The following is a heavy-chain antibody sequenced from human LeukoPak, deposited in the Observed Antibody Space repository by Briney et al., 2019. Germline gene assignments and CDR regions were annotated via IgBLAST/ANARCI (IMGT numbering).Heavy chain of an antibody. D-gene: IGHD3-10*01. Sequence: PGMSLRLSCVGSGFKFDDYSMHWVRQVPGKGLEWVSGISWSTATIAYADSVKGRFTISRDNAKDSLYLQMNSLRPEDMALYYCAKGGSKGWHADHWGQGTLVTVSS. CDR2: ISWSTATI. V-gene: IGHV3-9*03. CDR1: GFKFDDYS. CDR3: AKGGSKGWHADH. J-gene: IGHJ5*02.